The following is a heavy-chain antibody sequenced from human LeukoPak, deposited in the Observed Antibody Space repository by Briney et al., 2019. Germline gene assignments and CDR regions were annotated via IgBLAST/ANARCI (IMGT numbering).Heavy chain of an antibody. J-gene: IGHJ6*02. Sequence: PGGSLRLSCAASGFTFSSYGMHWVRQAPGKGLEWVAVISYDGSNKYYADSVKGRFTISRDNSKNTLYLQMNSLRAEDTAVYYCAKDSMIPYYYYGMDVWGQGTTVTVSS. CDR1: GFTFSSYG. CDR2: ISYDGSNK. CDR3: AKDSMIPYYYYGMDV. V-gene: IGHV3-30*18. D-gene: IGHD3-16*01.